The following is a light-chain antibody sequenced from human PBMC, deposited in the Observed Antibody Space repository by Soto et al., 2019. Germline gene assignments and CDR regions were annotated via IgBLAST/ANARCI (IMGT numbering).Light chain of an antibody. CDR3: CSWAGSNTFYF. V-gene: IGLV2-23*02. CDR2: EVS. CDR1: TTDVGSYNL. J-gene: IGLJ1*01. Sequence: QSALTQPASVSGSPGRSITISCTGTTTDVGSYNLVSWYQQHPGRAPKLMIYEVSRRPSGVSNRFSGSKSGNTASLTISGLQAEDEADYYCCSWAGSNTFYFFGTGTKVTVL.